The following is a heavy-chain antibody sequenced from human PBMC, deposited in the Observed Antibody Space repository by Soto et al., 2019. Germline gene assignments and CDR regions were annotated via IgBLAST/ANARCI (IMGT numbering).Heavy chain of an antibody. CDR2: IHHSEST. CDR3: ARAPAPLYSSRWYLFDY. J-gene: IGHJ4*02. D-gene: IGHD6-13*01. V-gene: IGHV4-4*02. Sequence: SETLSLACAISGGSISSNNWWTWVRQSPGKGLEWIGEIHHSESTNYNPSLNSRVTISVDTSKNQFSLKLSSVTAADTAVYYCARAPAPLYSSRWYLFDYWSQGTLVTVSS. CDR1: GGSISSNNW.